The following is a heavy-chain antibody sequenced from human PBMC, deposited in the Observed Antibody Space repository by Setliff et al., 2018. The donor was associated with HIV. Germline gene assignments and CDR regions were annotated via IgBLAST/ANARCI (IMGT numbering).Heavy chain of an antibody. V-gene: IGHV1-18*01. CDR3: ARDLYTSGRPNWLDP. CDR2: VNTNNDKT. D-gene: IGHD6-19*01. CDR1: GYTFTNFG. J-gene: IGHJ5*02. Sequence: ASVKVSCKASGYTFTNFGITWVRQVPGQGLEWMGWVNTNNDKTNYAQKFQGRVTMTTDRSTKTAYLDLGSLRPDDTAVYYCARDLYTSGRPNWLDPWGPGTLVTVSS.